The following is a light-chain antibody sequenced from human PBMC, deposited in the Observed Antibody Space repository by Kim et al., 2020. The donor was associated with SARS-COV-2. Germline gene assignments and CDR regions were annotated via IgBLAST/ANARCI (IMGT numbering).Light chain of an antibody. CDR3: QQYSKWPPT. V-gene: IGKV3-15*01. CDR1: QSVSSD. CDR2: GAS. J-gene: IGKJ1*01. Sequence: SPGEGAALSCRASQSVSSDLAWYQQKPGQAPRLLIYGASTRAAGIPARLSGRGCGTEFSLTVSSVQSEDFAVYYCQQYSKWPPTFGQGTKLDIK.